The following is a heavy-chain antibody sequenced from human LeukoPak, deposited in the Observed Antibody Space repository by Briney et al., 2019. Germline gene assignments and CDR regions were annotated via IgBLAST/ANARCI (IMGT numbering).Heavy chain of an antibody. J-gene: IGHJ4*02. Sequence: SETLSLTCTVSGGSISSSSYYWGWIRQPPGKGLEWIGSIYYSGSTYYNPSLKSRVTISVDTSKNQFSLKLSSVTAADTAVYYCARDVKAPYYYDSSGYWSFWGQGTLVTVSS. D-gene: IGHD3-22*01. V-gene: IGHV4-39*07. CDR2: IYYSGST. CDR1: GGSISSSSYY. CDR3: ARDVKAPYYYDSSGYWSF.